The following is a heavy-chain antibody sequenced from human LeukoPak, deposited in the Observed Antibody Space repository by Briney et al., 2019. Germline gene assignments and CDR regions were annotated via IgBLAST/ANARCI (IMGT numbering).Heavy chain of an antibody. CDR3: ARGGSRWTFDY. D-gene: IGHD3/OR15-3a*01. Sequence: GGSLRLSCAASGFTFSSYWMHWVRQAPGKGLEWVAITSNDGSNTYHADSVKGRFTISRDNSKNTLYLQMNSLRAEDTAVYYCARGGSRWTFDYWGQGTLVTVSS. V-gene: IGHV3-30-3*01. CDR1: GFTFSSYW. J-gene: IGHJ4*02. CDR2: TSNDGSNT.